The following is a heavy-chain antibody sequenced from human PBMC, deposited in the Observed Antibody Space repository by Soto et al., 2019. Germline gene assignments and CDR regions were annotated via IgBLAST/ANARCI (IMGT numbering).Heavy chain of an antibody. CDR1: GDSIDSSSYY. Sequence: PSETLSLTCTISGDSIDSSSYYWSWIRQHPAEGLEWIGYIYNNGATYYNPSLTSRVSISADRSKTQFSLNLYSVTAADTAVYYCGREVAGSYWFDSWGPGVLVTVSS. CDR2: IYNNGAT. J-gene: IGHJ5*01. V-gene: IGHV4-31*03. CDR3: GREVAGSYWFDS.